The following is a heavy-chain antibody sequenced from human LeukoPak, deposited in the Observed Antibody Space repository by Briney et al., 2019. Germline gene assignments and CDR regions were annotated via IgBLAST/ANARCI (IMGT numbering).Heavy chain of an antibody. Sequence: PGGSLRLSCAASGFTFSSYAMSWVRQAPGKGLEWVSAISGSGGSTYYADSVKGRFTISRDNSKNTLFLQMNGLRVEDTAVYYCVKDNPVCHSWGQGTLVTVSS. CDR3: VKDNPVCHS. J-gene: IGHJ4*02. CDR2: ISGSGGST. D-gene: IGHD3-16*01. V-gene: IGHV3-23*01. CDR1: GFTFSSYA.